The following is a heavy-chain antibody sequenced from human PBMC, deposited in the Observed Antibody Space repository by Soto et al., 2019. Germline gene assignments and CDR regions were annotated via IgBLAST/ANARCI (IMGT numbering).Heavy chain of an antibody. Sequence: GGSLRLSCAGSGFAFSTFDIHWVRQAPGKGLEWVSGIGTLSDTFYAASVQGRFTISRQNAKNSVYLQMDSLRAGDTAFYYCARGRSFSYDSTPPPMFDPWGQGTLVPVSS. CDR3: ARGRSFSYDSTPPPMFDP. J-gene: IGHJ5*02. CDR2: IGTLSDT. D-gene: IGHD3-10*01. CDR1: GFAFSTFD. V-gene: IGHV3-13*01.